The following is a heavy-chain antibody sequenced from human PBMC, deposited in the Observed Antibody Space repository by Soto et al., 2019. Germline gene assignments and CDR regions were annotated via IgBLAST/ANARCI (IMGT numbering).Heavy chain of an antibody. J-gene: IGHJ4*02. CDR3: AREEYSSSYEPIDY. V-gene: IGHV1-18*01. CDR2: ISAYNGNT. D-gene: IGHD6-6*01. CDR1: GYTFTSYG. Sequence: ASVKVSCKASGYTFTSYGISWVRQAPGQGLEWMGWISAYNGNTNYAQKLQGRVTMTTDTSTSTAYMELRSLRSDDTAVYYCAREEYSSSYEPIDYWGQGTLVTVSS.